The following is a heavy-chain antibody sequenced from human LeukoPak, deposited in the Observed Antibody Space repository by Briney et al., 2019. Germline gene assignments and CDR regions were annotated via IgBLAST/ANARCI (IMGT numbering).Heavy chain of an antibody. D-gene: IGHD2-2*01. J-gene: IGHJ4*02. CDR2: IYYTGTT. Sequence: SETLSLTCTVSGGSISSSLYHWGWIRQSPGKNPEWLGSIYYTGTTHYNPSLKSRVTISVDKSKNQFSLKLSSVTAADTAVYYCARADCSSTSCYFDYWGQGTLVTVSS. CDR3: ARADCSSTSCYFDY. CDR1: GGSISSSLYH. V-gene: IGHV4-39*07.